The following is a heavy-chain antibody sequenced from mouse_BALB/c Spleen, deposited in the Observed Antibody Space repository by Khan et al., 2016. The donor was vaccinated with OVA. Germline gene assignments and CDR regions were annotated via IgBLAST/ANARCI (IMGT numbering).Heavy chain of an antibody. CDR1: GFNIKDYY. CDR2: IDPENGNT. V-gene: IGHV14-1*02. D-gene: IGHD2-3*01. J-gene: IGHJ3*01. Sequence: VQLQQPGTELVRPGAFVRLSCKASGFNIKDYYIHWVKQRPEQGLEWIGWIDPENGNTISDPKFQGKASITADTSSNTAYLQLSSLTSEDTAVYYCARVGYSPWFAYGGQGTLVTVSA. CDR3: ARVGYSPWFAY.